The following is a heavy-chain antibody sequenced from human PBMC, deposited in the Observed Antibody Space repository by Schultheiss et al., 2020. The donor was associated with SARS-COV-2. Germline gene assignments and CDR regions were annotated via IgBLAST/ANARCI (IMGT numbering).Heavy chain of an antibody. CDR1: GFTFTNYD. J-gene: IGHJ4*02. Sequence: GESLKISCTASGFTFTNYDMTWVRQAPGKGLEWVSSIGTSGSRTYYAVSVKGRFTISRDNAKNTRYLQMNSLRAEDTAVYYCARDHSGHDYWGQGTLVTVSS. CDR3: ARDHSGHDY. CDR2: IGTSGSRT. V-gene: IGHV3-23*01. D-gene: IGHD1-26*01.